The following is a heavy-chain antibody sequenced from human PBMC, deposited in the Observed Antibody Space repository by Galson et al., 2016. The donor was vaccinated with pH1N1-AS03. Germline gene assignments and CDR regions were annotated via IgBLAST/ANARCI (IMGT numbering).Heavy chain of an antibody. V-gene: IGHV1-18*01. CDR3: AIHQGRRPFRIYGGLEV. D-gene: IGHD4/OR15-4a*01. J-gene: IGHJ3*01. Sequence: QSGAEVKKPGASVKISCTISGYMFANYHICWVRQAPGQGLEWMAWISVYNGNTNFAQKVKGRVTLTTDTSSRTAYMELRSLRPDDTAVYYCAIHQGRRPFRIYGGLEVWGQGTRVTVSS. CDR1: GYMFANYH. CDR2: ISVYNGNT.